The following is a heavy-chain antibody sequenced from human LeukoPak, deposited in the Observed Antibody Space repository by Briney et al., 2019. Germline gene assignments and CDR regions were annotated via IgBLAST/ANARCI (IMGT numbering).Heavy chain of an antibody. Sequence: GESLTLSCAASGFSFSSNSMNWLRQTPGKGLEWVSGVGGTNVDTSYAESVKGRFTISRDNSRNTAYLVMNNLRAEDTAVYYCATHDTTVGVFWGQGTLVTVSS. V-gene: IGHV3-23*01. CDR2: VGGTNVDT. CDR3: ATHDTTVGVF. CDR1: GFSFSSNS. J-gene: IGHJ4*02. D-gene: IGHD1-26*01.